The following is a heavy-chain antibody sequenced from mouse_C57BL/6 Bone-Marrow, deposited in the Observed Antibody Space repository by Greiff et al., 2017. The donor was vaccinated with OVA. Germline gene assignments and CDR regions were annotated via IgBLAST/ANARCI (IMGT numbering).Heavy chain of an antibody. Sequence: EVKLMESGGGLVKPGGSLKLSCAASGFTFSSYAMSWVRQTPEKRLEWVATISDGGSYTYYPDNVKGRFTISRDNAKNNLYLQMSQLKSEDKAMYYCARAYVLLRLAWFSYGGQGTLVTVSA. V-gene: IGHV5-4*03. CDR3: ARAYVLLRLAWFSY. CDR1: GFTFSSYA. D-gene: IGHD1-1*01. CDR2: ISDGGSYT. J-gene: IGHJ3*01.